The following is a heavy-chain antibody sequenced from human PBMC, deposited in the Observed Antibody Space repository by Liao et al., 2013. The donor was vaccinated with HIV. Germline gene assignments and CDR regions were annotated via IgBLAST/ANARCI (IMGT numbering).Heavy chain of an antibody. CDR1: GGSLSSGSYC. Sequence: QVQLQESGPGLVKPSQTLSLTCSVSGGSLSSGSYCWGWIRQPAGRGLEWIGRIYANGSTNYNPSLKIRVNISVHESKNQFSLRLSSVTAADTAVYYCASSHGGHAFDIWGQGTMVAVSS. CDR3: ASSHGGHAFDI. V-gene: IGHV4-61*02. CDR2: IYANGST. J-gene: IGHJ3*02. D-gene: IGHD3-16*01.